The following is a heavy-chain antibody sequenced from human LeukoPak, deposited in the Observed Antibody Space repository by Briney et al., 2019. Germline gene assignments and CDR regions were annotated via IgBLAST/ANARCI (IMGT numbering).Heavy chain of an antibody. V-gene: IGHV3-48*03. Sequence: GGSLRLSCAASGFTFSSYGMNWVRQAPGKGLEWVSYISSSGSTIYYADSVKGRFTISRDNAKNSLYLQMNSLRAEDTAVYYCAREEVVAASDAFDIWGQGTMVTVSS. CDR3: AREEVVAASDAFDI. CDR2: ISSSGSTI. D-gene: IGHD2-15*01. CDR1: GFTFSSYG. J-gene: IGHJ3*02.